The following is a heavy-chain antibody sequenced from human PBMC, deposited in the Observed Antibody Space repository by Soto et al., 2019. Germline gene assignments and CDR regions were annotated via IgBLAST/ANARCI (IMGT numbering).Heavy chain of an antibody. V-gene: IGHV4-31*03. CDR3: AVDGRNKKGSPRGRGMDV. CDR1: GGSISSGGYY. Sequence: QVQLQESGPGLVKPSQTLSLTCTVSGGSISSGGYYWSWIRQHPGKGLEWIGYIYYSGSTYYTPSLTSRVTISVDTSKNQCALKLSSVTAADTAVYYCAVDGRNKKGSPRGRGMDVWGQGTTVTVSS. CDR2: IYYSGST. J-gene: IGHJ6*02.